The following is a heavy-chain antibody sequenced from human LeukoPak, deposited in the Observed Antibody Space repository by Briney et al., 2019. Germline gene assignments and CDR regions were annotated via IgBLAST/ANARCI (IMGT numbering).Heavy chain of an antibody. CDR2: IYPTGHT. J-gene: IGHJ4*02. V-gene: IGHV4-4*07. D-gene: IGHD6-19*01. Sequence: PSETLSLTCTVSGGSLGNYYWSWIRQPAGKGLEWIGRIYPTGHTHYNPSLKSRVTMSVDTSKNQFSLKMTSLTAADTAVYYCARITDPDYRSGWSGADYRGRGTQVTVSA. CDR3: ARITDPDYRSGWSGADY. CDR1: GGSLGNYY.